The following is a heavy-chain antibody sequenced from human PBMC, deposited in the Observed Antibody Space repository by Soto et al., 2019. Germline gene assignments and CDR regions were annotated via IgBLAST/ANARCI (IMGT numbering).Heavy chain of an antibody. V-gene: IGHV3-23*01. CDR1: GFTFSSYA. J-gene: IGHJ4*02. CDR2: ISGSGGST. D-gene: IGHD2-2*01. Sequence: AGGSLRLSCAASGFTFSSYAMSWVRQAPGKGLEWVSAISGSGGSTYYADSVKGRFTISRDNSKNTLYLQMNSLRAEDTAVYYCAKRRAWGDIVVVPADNYFDYWGQGTLVTVSS. CDR3: AKRRAWGDIVVVPADNYFDY.